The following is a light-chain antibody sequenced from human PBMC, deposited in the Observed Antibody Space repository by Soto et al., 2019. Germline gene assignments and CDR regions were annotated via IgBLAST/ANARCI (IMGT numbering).Light chain of an antibody. V-gene: IGLV7-46*01. CDR3: LLAYNAARV. CDR2: DTS. Sequence: QAVVTQEPSLTVSPGGTVTLTCGSSTGAVTSNHHPYWFQQKAGQAPRTLIYDTSNKHSWTPARFSGSLLGDKAALTLSGAPPDDEDHYYCLLAYNAARVFGGGTKLTVL. CDR1: TGAVTSNHH. J-gene: IGLJ2*01.